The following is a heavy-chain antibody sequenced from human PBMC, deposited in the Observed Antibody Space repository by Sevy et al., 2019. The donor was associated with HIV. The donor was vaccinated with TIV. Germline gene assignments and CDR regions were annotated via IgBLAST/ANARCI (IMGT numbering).Heavy chain of an antibody. CDR2: ISAYNGNT. CDR1: GYTFTSYG. J-gene: IGHJ4*02. Sequence: ASVNVSCKASGYTFTSYGISWVRQAPGQGLEWMGWISAYNGNTNYAQKLQGRVTMTTDTSTSTAYMELRSLRSDDTAVYYCARDSRGYYDFWSGYFDYWGQGTLVTVSS. V-gene: IGHV1-18*01. CDR3: ARDSRGYYDFWSGYFDY. D-gene: IGHD3-3*01.